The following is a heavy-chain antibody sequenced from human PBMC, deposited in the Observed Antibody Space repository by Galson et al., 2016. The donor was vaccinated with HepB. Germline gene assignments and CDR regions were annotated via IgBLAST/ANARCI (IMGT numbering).Heavy chain of an antibody. CDR1: GFTFSGHW. Sequence: SLRLSCAASGFTFSGHWMSWVRQTPGKGLEWVANINQDRSEKYYVDSLKGRFTISRDNAKNSLYLQMNSLRAEDTAVYFCARRIVNQGRTGGWGWGMDVWGQGVTVTVSS. CDR2: INQDRSEK. D-gene: IGHD6-19*01. J-gene: IGHJ6*02. V-gene: IGHV3-7*01. CDR3: ARRIVNQGRTGGWGWGMDV.